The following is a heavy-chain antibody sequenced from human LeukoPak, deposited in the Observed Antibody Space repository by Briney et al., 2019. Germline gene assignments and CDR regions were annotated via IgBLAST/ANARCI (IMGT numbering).Heavy chain of an antibody. V-gene: IGHV3-23*01. CDR1: GFTFSSYA. CDR2: ISGSGGST. Sequence: GGSLRLSCAASGFTFSSYAMSWVRQAPGKGLEWVSAISGSGGSTYYADSVKGRFTISRDNSKNTLYLQMNSLRAEDTAVYYCARYSGRYSNSYFDYWGQGTLVTVSS. D-gene: IGHD1-26*01. CDR3: ARYSGRYSNSYFDY. J-gene: IGHJ4*02.